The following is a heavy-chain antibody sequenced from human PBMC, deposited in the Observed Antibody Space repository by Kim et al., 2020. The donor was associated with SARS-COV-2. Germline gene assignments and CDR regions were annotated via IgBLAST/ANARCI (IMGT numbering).Heavy chain of an antibody. CDR2: INPSGGST. D-gene: IGHD5-18*01. J-gene: IGHJ6*02. Sequence: ASVKVSCKASGYTFTSYYMHWVRQAPGQGLEWMGIINPSGGSTSYAQKFQGRVTMTRDTSTSTVYMELSSLRSEDTAVYYCARERGYSYGPYRYYYYGMDVWGQGTTVTVSS. V-gene: IGHV1-46*01. CDR1: GYTFTSYY. CDR3: ARERGYSYGPYRYYYYGMDV.